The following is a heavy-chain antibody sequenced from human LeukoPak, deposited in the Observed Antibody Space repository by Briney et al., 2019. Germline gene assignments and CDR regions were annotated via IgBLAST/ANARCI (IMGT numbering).Heavy chain of an antibody. CDR2: ISGSGGST. V-gene: IGHV3-23*01. CDR1: GFTFSSYA. J-gene: IGHJ5*02. D-gene: IGHD3-3*01. Sequence: GGSLRLSCAASGFTFSSYAMSWVRQAPGKGLEWVSAISGSGGSTYYADSVKGRFTISRDNSKNTLYLQMNSLRAEDTAVYYCAKPYYDFWSGSNWFDPWGQGTLVTVSS. CDR3: AKPYYDFWSGSNWFDP.